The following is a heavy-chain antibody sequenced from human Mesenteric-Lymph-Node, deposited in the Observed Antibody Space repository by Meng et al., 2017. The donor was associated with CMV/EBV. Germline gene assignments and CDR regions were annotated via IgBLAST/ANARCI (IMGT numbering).Heavy chain of an antibody. CDR3: ARVKYGSTNWFDP. J-gene: IGHJ5*02. D-gene: IGHD3-10*01. Sequence: SETLSLTCAVYGGSFSGYYWSWIRQPPGKGLEWIGEINHSGSTNYNPSLKSRVTISVDTSKNQFSLKLSSVTAADTAVYYCARVKYGSTNWFDPWGQGTLVTVSS. CDR2: INHSGST. CDR1: GGSFSGYY. V-gene: IGHV4-34*01.